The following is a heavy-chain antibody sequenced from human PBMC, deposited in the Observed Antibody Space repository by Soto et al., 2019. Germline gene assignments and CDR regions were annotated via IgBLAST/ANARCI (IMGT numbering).Heavy chain of an antibody. CDR1: GFTFSSDW. J-gene: IGHJ5*01. V-gene: IGHV3-74*01. Sequence: EVQLVESGGGLVQPGGSLRLSCAASGFTFSSDWMHWVRQAAGKGLLWVSRINMDGSSTNYADSMKGRFTISRDNAKNPLYLQMISLRDAYTAVYYCARGPRRLYVNKSWGHGALVTVSS. D-gene: IGHD3-16*01. CDR3: ARGPRRLYVNKS. CDR2: INMDGSST.